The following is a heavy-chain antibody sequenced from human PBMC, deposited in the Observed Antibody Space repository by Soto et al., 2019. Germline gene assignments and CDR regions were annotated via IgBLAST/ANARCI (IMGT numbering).Heavy chain of an antibody. CDR2: ISYDGSNK. CDR3: ARRRMYYDILTGYYMSEPIYY. D-gene: IGHD3-9*01. V-gene: IGHV3-30-3*01. CDR1: GFTFSSYA. J-gene: IGHJ4*02. Sequence: QVQLVESGGGVVQPGRSLRLSCAASGFTFSSYAMHWVRQAPGKGLEWVAVISYDGSNKYYADSVKGRFTISRDNSKNTLYLQMNSLRAEDTAVYYCARRRMYYDILTGYYMSEPIYYWGQGTLVTVSS.